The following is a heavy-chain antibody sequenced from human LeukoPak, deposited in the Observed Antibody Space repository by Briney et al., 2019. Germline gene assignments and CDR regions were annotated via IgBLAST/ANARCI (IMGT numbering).Heavy chain of an antibody. CDR1: GGSISSYY. CDR3: ARGVYIAAAQYGY. Sequence: TSETLSLTCTVSGGSISSYYWSWIRQPPGKGLEWIGYIYYSGTTNYNPSLKSRVTISIDTSKNQFSLKLSSVTAADTAVYYCARGVYIAAAQYGYWGQGTLVTVSS. J-gene: IGHJ4*02. D-gene: IGHD6-13*01. V-gene: IGHV4-59*01. CDR2: IYYSGTT.